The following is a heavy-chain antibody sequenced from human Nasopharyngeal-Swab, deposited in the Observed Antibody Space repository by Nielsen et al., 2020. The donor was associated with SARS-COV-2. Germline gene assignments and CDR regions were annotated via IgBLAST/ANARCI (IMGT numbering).Heavy chain of an antibody. J-gene: IGHJ6*02. V-gene: IGHV1-8*01. CDR1: GYTFTSYG. CDR3: ARGIGSSSWIHYYYYYGMDV. CDR2: MNPNSGNT. D-gene: IGHD6-6*01. Sequence: ASVKVSCKASGYTFTSYGINWVRQATGQGLEWMGWMNPNSGNTGYAQKFQGRVTMTRNTSISTAYMELSSLRSEDTAVYYCARGIGSSSWIHYYYYYGMDVWGQGTTVTVSS.